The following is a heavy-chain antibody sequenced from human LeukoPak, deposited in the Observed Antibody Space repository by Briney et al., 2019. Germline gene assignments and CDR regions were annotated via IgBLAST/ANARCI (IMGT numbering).Heavy chain of an antibody. V-gene: IGHV1-2*04. CDR2: INTNSGGT. CDR3: ARVAYCTKGVCVNFDY. D-gene: IGHD2-8*01. J-gene: IGHJ4*02. CDR1: GYTFTDHY. Sequence: ASVQVSCKASGYTFTDHYIHWVRQAPGQGLEWLGWINTNSGGTKYARKFQGLVTMTRDTSIRKAYMELSRLMSDDTAVYYCARVAYCTKGVCVNFDYWGQGTLVTVSS.